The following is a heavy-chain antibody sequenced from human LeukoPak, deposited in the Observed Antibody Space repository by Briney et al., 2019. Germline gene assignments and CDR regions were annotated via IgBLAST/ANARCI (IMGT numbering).Heavy chain of an antibody. CDR1: GGSITSYY. V-gene: IGHV4-59*01. D-gene: IGHD3-22*01. CDR2: ISYSGST. CDR3: ARRAYSSGYYYFDY. Sequence: SETLSLTCTVSGGSITSYYWSWIRQPPGKGLEWIGYISYSGSTNYNPSLKSRATISVDTSKNQFSLKLSSVTAADTAVYYCARRAYSSGYYYFDYWGQGALVTVSS. J-gene: IGHJ4*02.